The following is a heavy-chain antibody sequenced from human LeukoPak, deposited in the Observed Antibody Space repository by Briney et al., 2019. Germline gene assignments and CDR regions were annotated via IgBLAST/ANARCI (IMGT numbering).Heavy chain of an antibody. V-gene: IGHV4-59*01. D-gene: IGHD1-26*01. CDR2: IHYSGST. CDR1: GASISTYY. CDR3: ARGVNSGYFDY. J-gene: IGHJ4*02. Sequence: SETLSLTCSVSGASISTYYWSWIRQPPEKGLEWIGYIHYSGSTNYNPSLKSRVTISVDTSKNQFSLKLTSVTAADTAVYYCARGVNSGYFDYCGQGTLVTVSS.